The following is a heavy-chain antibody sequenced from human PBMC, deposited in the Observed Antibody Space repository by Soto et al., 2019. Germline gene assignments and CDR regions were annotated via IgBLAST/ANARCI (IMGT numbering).Heavy chain of an antibody. CDR3: AGDRGPSSSYYPYWFYP. D-gene: IGHD3-22*01. CDR1: GGTFSSYA. CDR2: VIPIFGTA. Sequence: QVQLVQSGAEVKKPGSSVKVSCKASGGTFSSYAISWVRQAPGQGLEWMGEVIPIFGTANYAQKFQGRVTITADESKRKAYMELSSLKSEDTAVYYCAGDRGPSSSYYPYWFYPWGQGTLVTVSS. V-gene: IGHV1-69*12. J-gene: IGHJ5*02.